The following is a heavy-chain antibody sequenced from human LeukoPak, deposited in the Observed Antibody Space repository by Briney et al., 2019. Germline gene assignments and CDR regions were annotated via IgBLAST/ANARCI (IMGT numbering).Heavy chain of an antibody. CDR2: IKHNGSP. Sequence: PSETLSLTCAVYGGSFRDSYWNWIRQPPGKGLEWIGEIKHNGSPTYTPSLKSRVTISIDASKNQFSLKVISVTAADTAVYYCARGPIGPTKWSFDVWDQGRVVTVAS. J-gene: IGHJ3*01. CDR1: GGSFRDSY. CDR3: ARGPIGPTKWSFDV. V-gene: IGHV4-34*01. D-gene: IGHD1-26*01.